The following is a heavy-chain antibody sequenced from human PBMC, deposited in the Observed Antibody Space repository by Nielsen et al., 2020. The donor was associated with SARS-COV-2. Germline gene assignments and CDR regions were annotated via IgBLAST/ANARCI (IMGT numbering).Heavy chain of an antibody. V-gene: IGHV4-59*12. D-gene: IGHD3-22*01. CDR2: IYYSGST. CDR3: ARAKRITMIVVVIDAFDI. J-gene: IGHJ3*02. Sequence: PGKGLEWIGYIYYSGSTNYNPSLKSRVTISVDTSKNQFSLKLSSVTAADTAVYYCARAKRITMIVVVIDAFDIWGQGTMVTVSS.